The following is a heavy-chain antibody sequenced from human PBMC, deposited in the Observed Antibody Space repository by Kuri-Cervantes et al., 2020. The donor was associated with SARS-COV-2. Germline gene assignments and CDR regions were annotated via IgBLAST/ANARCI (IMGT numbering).Heavy chain of an antibody. Sequence: GGSLRLSCAASGFTFSTYEMTWVRQAPGKGLVWLSYISSSGRNIYYADSVKGRFTISRDNAKSSLYLQMTSLRAEDTTVYYCARPGYCSSTSCYALGSMDVWGQGTTVTVSS. CDR1: GFTFSTYE. J-gene: IGHJ6*02. V-gene: IGHV3-48*03. D-gene: IGHD2-2*01. CDR2: ISSSGRNI. CDR3: ARPGYCSSTSCYALGSMDV.